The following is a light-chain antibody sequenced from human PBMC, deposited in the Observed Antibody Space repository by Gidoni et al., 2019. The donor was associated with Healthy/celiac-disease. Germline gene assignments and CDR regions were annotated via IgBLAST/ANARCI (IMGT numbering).Light chain of an antibody. CDR1: QDISNY. J-gene: IGKJ4*01. CDR3: QQYDNLPPLT. CDR2: DAS. V-gene: IGKV1-33*01. Sequence: DIQMTQSPSSLSASVGDRVTITCQASQDISNYLNLYQQKPGKAPKLLIYDASNLETGVPSRFSGSGSGTDFTFTIRSLQPEDIATYYCQQYDNLPPLTFGGGTKLEIK.